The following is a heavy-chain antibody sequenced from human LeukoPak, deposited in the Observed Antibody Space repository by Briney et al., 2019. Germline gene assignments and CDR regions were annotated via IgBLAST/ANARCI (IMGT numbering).Heavy chain of an antibody. CDR3: ASPSLYYDFWSGPGHYYYMDV. CDR2: IYYSGST. D-gene: IGHD3-3*01. Sequence: SETLSLTCTVSGGSISSSSYYWGWIRQPPGKGLEWIGSIYYSGSTYYNPSLKSRVTISVDTSKNQFSLKLSSVTAADTAVYYCASPSLYYDFWSGPGHYYYMDVWGKGTTVTVSS. CDR1: GGSISSSSYY. V-gene: IGHV4-39*01. J-gene: IGHJ6*03.